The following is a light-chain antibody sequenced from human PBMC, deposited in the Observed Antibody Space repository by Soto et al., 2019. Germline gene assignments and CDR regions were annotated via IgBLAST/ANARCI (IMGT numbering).Light chain of an antibody. CDR3: QQYNNWWT. CDR2: GAS. CDR1: QSVSSN. Sequence: EIVMTQSPATLSVSPGERATLSCRASQSVSSNLAWYQQKPGQAPRLLIYGASTRATGIPARFSGSGSGTXXXXXXSXXXSEDFAXYYCQQYNNWWTFGQGTKVEIK. J-gene: IGKJ1*01. V-gene: IGKV3-15*01.